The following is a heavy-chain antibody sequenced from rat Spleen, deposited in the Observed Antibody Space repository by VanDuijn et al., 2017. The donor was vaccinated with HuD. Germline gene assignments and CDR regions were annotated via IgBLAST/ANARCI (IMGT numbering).Heavy chain of an antibody. CDR2: MWSGGST. V-gene: IGHV2S63*01. Sequence: VQLKESGPGLVQPSQTLSLTCTVSGFSLTDYSVHWVRQPPGKGLEWMGIMWSGGSTTYNPALKSRLSISRDTSKSQVFLKMNSLQPEDTGTYYCARHLREASGVMDVWGQGASVTVSS. CDR1: GFSLTDYS. D-gene: IGHD4-3*01. J-gene: IGHJ4*01. CDR3: ARHLREASGVMDV.